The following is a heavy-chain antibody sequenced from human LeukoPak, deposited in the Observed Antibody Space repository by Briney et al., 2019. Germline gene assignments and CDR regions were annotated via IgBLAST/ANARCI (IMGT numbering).Heavy chain of an antibody. J-gene: IGHJ5*02. CDR2: IYYSGST. Sequence: PSETLSLTCTVSGGSISSYYWSWIRQPPGKGLEWIGYIYYSGSTNYNPSLKSRVTISVDTSKNQFSLKLNSVTAADTAVYYCARDVGSSVFRFDPWGQGTLVTVSS. V-gene: IGHV4-59*01. D-gene: IGHD6-6*01. CDR3: ARDVGSSVFRFDP. CDR1: GGSISSYY.